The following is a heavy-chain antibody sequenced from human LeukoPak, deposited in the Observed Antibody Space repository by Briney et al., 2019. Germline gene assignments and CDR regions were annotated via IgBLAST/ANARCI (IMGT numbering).Heavy chain of an antibody. J-gene: IGHJ4*02. Sequence: SETLRLTCTVSGGSISSSSYYWGWIRQPPGKGLEWIGSIYYSGSTYYHPSLKSRVTISVDTSKNQFSLKLSSVTAADTAVYYCARSIAVAGTIREIDYWGEGTRDSVSS. V-gene: IGHV4-39*07. CDR3: ARSIAVAGTIREIDY. CDR2: IYYSGST. CDR1: GGSISSSSYY. D-gene: IGHD6-19*01.